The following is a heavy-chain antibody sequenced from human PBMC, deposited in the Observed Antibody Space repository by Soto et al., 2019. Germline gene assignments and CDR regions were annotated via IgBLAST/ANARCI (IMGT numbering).Heavy chain of an antibody. CDR1: GGSISSGGYY. CDR2: IYYSGST. Sequence: PSETLSHTCTVSGGSISSGGYYWSWIRQHPGKGLEWIGYIYYSGSTYYNPSLKSRVTISVDTSKNQLSLKLSSVTAADTAVYYCARAYGSGYMDVWGQGTTVTVSS. D-gene: IGHD3-10*01. V-gene: IGHV4-31*03. CDR3: ARAYGSGYMDV. J-gene: IGHJ6*02.